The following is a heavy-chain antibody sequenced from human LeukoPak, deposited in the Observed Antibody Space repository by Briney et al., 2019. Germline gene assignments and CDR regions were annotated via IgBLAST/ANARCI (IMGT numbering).Heavy chain of an antibody. CDR1: GGSISSGSYY. V-gene: IGHV4-61*02. J-gene: IGHJ5*02. Sequence: PSQTLSLTCTLSGGSISSGSYYWSWIRQPAGKGLEWIGRIYSSGSTNYNPSLKSRVTISLDTSKNQFSLKLSSVTAADTAVYYCARDHVPAAMGCDLWGQGTLVTVSS. CDR2: IYSSGST. D-gene: IGHD2-2*01. CDR3: ARDHVPAAMGCDL.